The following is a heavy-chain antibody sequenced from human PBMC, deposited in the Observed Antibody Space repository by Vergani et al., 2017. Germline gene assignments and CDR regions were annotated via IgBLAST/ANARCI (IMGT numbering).Heavy chain of an antibody. Sequence: EVQLLESGGGLVQPGGSLRLSCAASGFTFSSYAMSWVRQAPGKGLEWVSAISGSCGSTYYADSVKGRFTISRDNSKNTLYLQMNSLRAEDTAVYYCARDRGSGSSSWSANANWFDPWGQGTLVTVSS. V-gene: IGHV3-23*01. CDR3: ARDRGSGSSSWSANANWFDP. CDR1: GFTFSSYA. D-gene: IGHD6-13*01. J-gene: IGHJ5*02. CDR2: ISGSCGST.